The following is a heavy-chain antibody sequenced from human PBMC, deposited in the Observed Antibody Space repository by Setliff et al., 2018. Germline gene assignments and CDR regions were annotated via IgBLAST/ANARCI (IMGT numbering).Heavy chain of an antibody. CDR3: TVYNTGSSKDHY. CDR2: IYYSGST. J-gene: IGHJ4*02. V-gene: IGHV4-59*03. D-gene: IGHD2-8*02. CDR1: GGSISSHY. Sequence: PSETLSLTCTVSGGSISSHYWSWIRQPPGKGLEWIGSIYYSGSTNYNPSLKSRVTISVDTSKNQFSLKLSSVTAADTALYYCTVYNTGSSKDHYWGQGTPVTAPQ.